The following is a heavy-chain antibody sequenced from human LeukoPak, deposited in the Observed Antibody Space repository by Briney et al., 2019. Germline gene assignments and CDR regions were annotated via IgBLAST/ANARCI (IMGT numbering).Heavy chain of an antibody. CDR2: ITASGTAM. Sequence: GGSLRLSCAASGFTFSSYSMNWVRQAPGKGLEWVSHITASGTAMFYADSVKGRFTISRDTAKNSLYLQMNSLRDEDTAVYYCASSGSYRFDYWGQGTLVTVSS. V-gene: IGHV3-48*02. J-gene: IGHJ4*02. D-gene: IGHD1-26*01. CDR3: ASSGSYRFDY. CDR1: GFTFSSYS.